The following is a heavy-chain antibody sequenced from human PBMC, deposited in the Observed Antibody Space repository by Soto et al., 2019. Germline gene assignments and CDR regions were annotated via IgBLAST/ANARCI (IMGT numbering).Heavy chain of an antibody. CDR1: GYSFTGYY. J-gene: IGHJ5*02. D-gene: IGHD5-18*01. CDR3: ARDISDAETTVVLDL. V-gene: IGHV1-2*04. Sequence: ASVKVSCKASGYSFTGYYIHWVRQAPGQGLEWMGWINPNSGATRVAQKFQGWVTMTRDTSITTAYMELSRPRSDDTAVYFCARDISDAETTVVLDLWGQGTLVTVSS. CDR2: INPNSGAT.